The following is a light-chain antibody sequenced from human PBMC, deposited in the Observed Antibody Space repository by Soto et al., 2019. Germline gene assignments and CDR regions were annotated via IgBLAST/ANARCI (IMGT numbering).Light chain of an antibody. CDR1: QTVLDSSNNRDY. CDR2: WTS. J-gene: IGKJ2*01. Sequence: DIVMTQSPDSLAVSLGERASINCKSSQTVLDSSNNRDYLTWYQQKPGQPPKLLIYWTSIRESGVPDRFSGSGSATDFTLTISSLQAEDAAVYYCQQFYSTPYAFGQGTK. V-gene: IGKV4-1*01. CDR3: QQFYSTPYA.